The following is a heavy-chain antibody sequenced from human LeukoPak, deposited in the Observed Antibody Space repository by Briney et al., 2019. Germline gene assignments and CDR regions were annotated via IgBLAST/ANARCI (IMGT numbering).Heavy chain of an antibody. D-gene: IGHD3-22*01. Sequence: SETLSLTCTLSGGSISSGNYYWTWTRHPAGKGLECFGRIYTSGSTNYNPSLKSRVTISGDTSKNQFSLKLSSVTAADTAVYYCTRQGGSSGFSPIRYGGQGTLVTVSS. CDR1: GGSISSGNYY. V-gene: IGHV4-61*02. CDR3: TRQGGSSGFSPIRY. CDR2: IYTSGST. J-gene: IGHJ4*02.